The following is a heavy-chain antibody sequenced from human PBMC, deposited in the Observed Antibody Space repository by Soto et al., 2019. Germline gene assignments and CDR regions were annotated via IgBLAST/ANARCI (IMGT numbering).Heavy chain of an antibody. CDR1: GYTFTSYG. CDR3: XRXVXGXXXXXXXXXXXXXFDY. Sequence: QVQLVQSGAEVKKPGASVKVSCKASGYTFTSYGISWVRXAXXQGXXXXGWISAYNGNTNYAQKLQGRVTMTTDTSTSTAYMELRSLRSDDTAVYYCXRXVXGXXXXXXXXXXXXXFDYWGQGTLVTVSS. V-gene: IGHV1-18*04. J-gene: IGHJ4*02. CDR2: ISAYNGNT.